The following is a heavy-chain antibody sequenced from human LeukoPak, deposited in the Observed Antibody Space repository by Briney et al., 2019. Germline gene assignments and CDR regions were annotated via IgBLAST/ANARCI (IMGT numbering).Heavy chain of an antibody. CDR3: ARDGPAAGLYFDY. D-gene: IGHD6-13*01. CDR1: GYTLTELS. Sequence: ASVTVSCKVSGYTLTELSMHWVRQAPGKGLEWMGGFDPEDGETIYAQRFQGRVTMTEDTSTDTAYMELSSLRSEDTAVYYCARDGPAAGLYFDYWGQGTLVTVSS. J-gene: IGHJ4*02. V-gene: IGHV1-24*01. CDR2: FDPEDGET.